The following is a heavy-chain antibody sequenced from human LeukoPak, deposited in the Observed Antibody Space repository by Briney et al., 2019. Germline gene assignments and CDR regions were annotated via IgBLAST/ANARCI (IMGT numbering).Heavy chain of an antibody. D-gene: IGHD2-8*01. CDR2: VYYSGST. J-gene: IGHJ4*02. CDR3: AREGFVASGTKAY. V-gene: IGHV4-39*07. CDR1: GGSISSNNYY. Sequence: SETLSLTCTVSGGSISSNNYYWGWVRQPPGKGLEWIGSVYYSGSTFYNPSLKSRATISIDTSKNQFSLKLSSVTAADTAVYYCAREGFVASGTKAYWGQGTLVTVSS.